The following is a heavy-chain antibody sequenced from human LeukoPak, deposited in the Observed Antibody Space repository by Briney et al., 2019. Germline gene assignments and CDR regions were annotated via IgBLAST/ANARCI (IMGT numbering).Heavy chain of an antibody. V-gene: IGHV4-39*01. J-gene: IGHJ5*02. D-gene: IGHD2-8*01. CDR3: ARRVMGHNWFDP. CDR1: GGSISSSSYY. CDR2: IYYSGST. Sequence: PSETLSLTCTVSGGSISSSSYYWGWIRQPPGKGLEWIGSIYYSGSTYYNPSLKSRVTISVDTSKNQFSLKLSSVTAADTAVYYCARRVMGHNWFDPWGQGTLVTVSS.